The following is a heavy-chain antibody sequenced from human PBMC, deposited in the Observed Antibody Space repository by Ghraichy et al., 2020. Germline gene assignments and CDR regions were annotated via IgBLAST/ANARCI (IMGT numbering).Heavy chain of an antibody. D-gene: IGHD1-26*01. CDR3: AREVGTTNRAEYFHH. J-gene: IGHJ1*01. V-gene: IGHV3-21*04. CDR2: LSSSSRYV. CDR1: GFTFSGYS. Sequence: GGSLRLSCAASGFTFSGYSMNWVRQAPGKRLEWVSFLSSSSRYVDYADSVKGRFTISRDNAKNTLYLQMDSLRVEDTAVYYCAREVGTTNRAEYFHHWGQGTLVIVSS.